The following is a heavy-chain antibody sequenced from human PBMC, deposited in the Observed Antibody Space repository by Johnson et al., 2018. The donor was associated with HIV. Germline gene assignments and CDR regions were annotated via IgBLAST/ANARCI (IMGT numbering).Heavy chain of an antibody. D-gene: IGHD3-22*01. Sequence: MQLVESGGGVARPGGSLRLSCEASGFIFDEYDMSWVRQAPGKGLEWVANIKQDGSEKYYVASVKGRFTISRDNSKNTLYLQMNSLRAEDTAVYYCARGITMIVVVKGDAFDIWGQGTMVTVSS. CDR1: GFIFDEYD. J-gene: IGHJ3*02. V-gene: IGHV3-7*04. CDR2: IKQDGSEK. CDR3: ARGITMIVVVKGDAFDI.